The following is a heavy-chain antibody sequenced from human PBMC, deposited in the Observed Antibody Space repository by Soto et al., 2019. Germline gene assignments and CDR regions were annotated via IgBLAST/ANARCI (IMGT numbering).Heavy chain of an antibody. CDR1: GGSISSYG. CDR2: IYYSGST. J-gene: IGHJ5*02. CDR3: SIHSRITFGGVIVPGFDP. D-gene: IGHD3-16*02. Sequence: PSVMLSLTWTVSGGSISSYGWSWIRKHPGKGLGWIGYIYYSGSTNYNPSLKSRVTISVDTSKNQFSLKLSSVTAADTAVYYCSIHSRITFGGVIVPGFDPWGQGALVTVSS. V-gene: IGHV4-59*08.